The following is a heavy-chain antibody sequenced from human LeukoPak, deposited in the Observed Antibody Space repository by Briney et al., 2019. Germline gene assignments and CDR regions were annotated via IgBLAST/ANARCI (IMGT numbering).Heavy chain of an antibody. CDR1: GFTFSTYW. CDR2: ISNSGGDT. J-gene: IGHJ4*02. Sequence: PGGSLRLSCAASGFTFSTYWMHWVRQAPGKGLEWVSAISNSGGDTYSADSVKGRFTISRDNSKNTLYLQMNSLRAEDTAIYYCAQQLGYCSSGSCYFTFWGQGTLVTVSS. D-gene: IGHD2-15*01. V-gene: IGHV3-23*01. CDR3: AQQLGYCSSGSCYFTF.